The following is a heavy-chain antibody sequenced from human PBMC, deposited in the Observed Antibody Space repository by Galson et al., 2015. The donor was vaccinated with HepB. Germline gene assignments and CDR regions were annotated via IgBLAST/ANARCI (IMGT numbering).Heavy chain of an antibody. CDR1: GFTFSSYS. J-gene: IGHJ5*02. D-gene: IGHD1-26*01. Sequence: SLRLSCAASGFTFSSYSMNWVRQAPGKGLEWVSSISSSSSYIYYADSVKGRFTISRDNAKNSLYLQMNSLRAEDTAVYYCARGPAVGATRFVPNWFDPWGQGTLVTVSS. V-gene: IGHV3-21*01. CDR2: ISSSSSYI. CDR3: ARGPAVGATRFVPNWFDP.